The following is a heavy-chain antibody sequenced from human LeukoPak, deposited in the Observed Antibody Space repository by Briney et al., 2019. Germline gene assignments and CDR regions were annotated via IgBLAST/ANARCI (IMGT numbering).Heavy chain of an antibody. D-gene: IGHD2-15*01. CDR2: INHSGST. CDR1: GASFSDYY. Sequence: PSETLSLTCAVYGASFSDYYWSWIRQPPWKGLEWIGEINHSGSTNYNPSLKSRVTISVDTSKNQFSLKLSSVTAADTAVYYCARGVIGYCSGGSCTGNWFDPWGQGTLVTVSP. V-gene: IGHV4-34*01. J-gene: IGHJ5*02. CDR3: ARGVIGYCSGGSCTGNWFDP.